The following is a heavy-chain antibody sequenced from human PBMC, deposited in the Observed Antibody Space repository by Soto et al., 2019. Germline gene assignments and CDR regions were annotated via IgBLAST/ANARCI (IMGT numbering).Heavy chain of an antibody. CDR2: ISGDGTTT. CDR3: ARDLRPIDY. V-gene: IGHV3-74*01. J-gene: IGHJ4*02. CDR1: GFTFRNAW. Sequence: GGSLRLSCAASGFTFRNAWMHWVRQAPGKGLVWVSRISGDGTTTTYAKSVKGRFTISRDNAKNTLYLEMNSLRAEDTAVYYCARDLRPIDYWGQGTLVTVSS.